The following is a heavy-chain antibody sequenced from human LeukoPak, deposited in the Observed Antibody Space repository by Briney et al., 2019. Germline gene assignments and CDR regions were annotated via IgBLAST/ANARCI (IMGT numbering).Heavy chain of an antibody. CDR2: IYHSGST. CDR3: ARKSGGTDLDY. V-gene: IGHV4-30-2*01. Sequence: PSETLSLTCTVSGGSISSGGYYWSWIRQPPGKGLEWIGYIYHSGSTYYNPSLKSRVTISVDRSKNQFSLKLSSVTAADTAVYYCARKSGGTDLDYWGQGTLVTVSS. J-gene: IGHJ4*02. D-gene: IGHD3-16*01. CDR1: GGSISSGGYY.